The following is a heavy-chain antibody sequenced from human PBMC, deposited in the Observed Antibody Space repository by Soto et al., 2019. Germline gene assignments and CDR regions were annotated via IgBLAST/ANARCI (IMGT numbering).Heavy chain of an antibody. CDR1: GFTFSDYY. D-gene: IGHD5-12*01. CDR2: ISSSGSTI. Sequence: QVQLVESGGGLVKPGGSLRLSCAASGFTFSDYYMSWIRQAPGKGLEWVSYISSSGSTIYYADSVKGRFTISRDNAKNSLYLQMNSLRAEDTAVYYCARDLDIVATMVYYCYGMDVWGQGTTVTVSS. J-gene: IGHJ6*02. CDR3: ARDLDIVATMVYYCYGMDV. V-gene: IGHV3-11*01.